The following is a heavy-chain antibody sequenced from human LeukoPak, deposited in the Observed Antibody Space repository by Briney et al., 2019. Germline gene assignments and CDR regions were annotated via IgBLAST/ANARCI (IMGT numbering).Heavy chain of an antibody. V-gene: IGHV3-23*01. Sequence: GGSLRLSCAASGFTFSSYAMSWVRQAPGQGLEWVSAISGSGGSTYYADSVKGRFTISRDNSKNTLYLQMNSLRAEDTAVYYCANLALPAAGYYYYYYMDVWGKGTTVTVSS. D-gene: IGHD2-2*01. J-gene: IGHJ6*03. CDR1: GFTFSSYA. CDR3: ANLALPAAGYYYYYYMDV. CDR2: ISGSGGST.